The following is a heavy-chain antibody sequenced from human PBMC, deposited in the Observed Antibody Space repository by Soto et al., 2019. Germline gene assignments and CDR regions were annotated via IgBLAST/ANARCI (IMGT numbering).Heavy chain of an antibody. CDR2: INAGNGNT. J-gene: IGHJ4*02. CDR3: ARDRWYSSSPAY. Sequence: ASVKVSCKASGYTFTSYVMHWVRQAPGQRLEWMGWINAGNGNTKYSQKFQGRVTITRDTSASTAYMELSSLRSEDTAVYYCARDRWYSSSPAYWGQGTLVTVSS. V-gene: IGHV1-3*01. CDR1: GYTFTSYV. D-gene: IGHD6-6*01.